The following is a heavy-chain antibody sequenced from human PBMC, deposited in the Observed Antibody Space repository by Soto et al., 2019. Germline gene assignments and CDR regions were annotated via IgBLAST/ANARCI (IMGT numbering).Heavy chain of an antibody. CDR1: GGSISSGGYY. CDR2: IYYSGRT. CDR3: ARVHYYDISGYWGAGNYFDY. Sequence: SETLSLTCTVSGGSISSGGYYWSWIRQHPGKGLEWIGYIYYSGRTYYNPSLKSRVTISVDTSKNQFSLKRSTVTAADTAVYYCARVHYYDISGYWGAGNYFDYWGRGTLVTVSS. V-gene: IGHV4-31*03. D-gene: IGHD3-22*01. J-gene: IGHJ4*02.